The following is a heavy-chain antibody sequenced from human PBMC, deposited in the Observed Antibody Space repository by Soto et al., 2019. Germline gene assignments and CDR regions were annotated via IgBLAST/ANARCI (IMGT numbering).Heavy chain of an antibody. CDR1: GDSVSSNSAA. D-gene: IGHD2-21*02. J-gene: IGHJ2*01. CDR3: ARAFDGGNSNWYIDL. V-gene: IGHV6-1*01. Sequence: QVQLQQSGPGLVKPSQTLSLTCAISGDSVSSNSAAWNWIRQSPSRGLEWLGRTYYRSKWYNDXXVSVKSRITIXXDXSXXQFCLQLNAVTPEDTAVYYCARAFDGGNSNWYIDLWGGGTLVTVSS. CDR2: TYYRSKWYN.